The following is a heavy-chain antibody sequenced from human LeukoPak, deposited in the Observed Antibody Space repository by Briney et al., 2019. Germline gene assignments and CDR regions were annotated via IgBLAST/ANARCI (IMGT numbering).Heavy chain of an antibody. CDR1: GFTFSHYG. CDR3: VKQLWDGDC. D-gene: IGHD3-10*01. Sequence: GGSLRLSCAASGFTFSHYGMSWVRQAPGKGLEWVSSISNTGTNTHYADSVKGRFTISRDNSKNTVYLQMNSLRAEDTAVYYCVKQLWDGDCWGQGTPVTVSS. J-gene: IGHJ4*02. CDR2: ISNTGTNT. V-gene: IGHV3-23*01.